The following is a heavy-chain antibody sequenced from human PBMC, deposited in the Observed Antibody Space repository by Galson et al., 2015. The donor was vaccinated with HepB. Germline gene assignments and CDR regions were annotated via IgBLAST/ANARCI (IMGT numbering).Heavy chain of an antibody. Sequence: SLRLSCAASGFTFSSYAMSWVRQAPGKGLEWVSAISGSGGSTYYADSVKGRFTISRDNSKSTLYLQMNSLRAEDTAVYYYAKAQWLPPRDMWYYYGMDVWGQGTTVTVSS. CDR3: AKAQWLPPRDMWYYYGMDV. CDR1: GFTFSSYA. CDR2: ISGSGGST. V-gene: IGHV3-23*01. J-gene: IGHJ6*02. D-gene: IGHD6-19*01.